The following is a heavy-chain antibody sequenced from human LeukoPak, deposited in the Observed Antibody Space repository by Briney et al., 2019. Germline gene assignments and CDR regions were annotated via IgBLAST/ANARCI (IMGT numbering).Heavy chain of an antibody. CDR3: ARYATSSGSRWLEP. Sequence: GGSLRLSCAASGFTLSSYWMSWVRQAPGKGLDGVAHIKQDGSDKYYVDSVKGRFTISRDNAKNSLYLQMNSLRAEDTAVYYCARYATSSGSRWLEPWGQGTLVTVSS. CDR2: IKQDGSDK. CDR1: GFTLSSYW. D-gene: IGHD6-19*01. J-gene: IGHJ5*02. V-gene: IGHV3-7*01.